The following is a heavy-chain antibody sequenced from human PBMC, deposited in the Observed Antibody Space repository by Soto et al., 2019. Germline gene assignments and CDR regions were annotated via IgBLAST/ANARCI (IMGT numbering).Heavy chain of an antibody. J-gene: IGHJ4*02. D-gene: IGHD3-22*01. CDR1: GFTFSSYG. CDR2: ISYDGSNK. Sequence: GWSLRLSCAASGFTFSSYGIHWVRQAPGKGLEWVAVISYDGSNKYYADSVKGRFTISRDNSKNTLYLQMNSLRAEDTAVYYCEKDGTYYYDSSFDYWGQGTMVTVSS. V-gene: IGHV3-30*18. CDR3: EKDGTYYYDSSFDY.